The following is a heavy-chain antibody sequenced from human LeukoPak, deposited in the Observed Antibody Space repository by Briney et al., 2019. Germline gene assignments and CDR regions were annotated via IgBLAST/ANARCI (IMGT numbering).Heavy chain of an antibody. CDR1: GGTFSSYA. D-gene: IGHD6-13*01. V-gene: IGHV1-69*01. Sequence: GSSVKVSCKASGGTFSSYAISWVRQAPGQGLEWMGGIIPIFGTANYAQKFQGRVTITADESTSTAYMELSSLRSEDTAVYYCARVHSQQQLGGYYYYMDVWGKGTTVTVSS. CDR2: IIPIFGTA. J-gene: IGHJ6*03. CDR3: ARVHSQQQLGGYYYYMDV.